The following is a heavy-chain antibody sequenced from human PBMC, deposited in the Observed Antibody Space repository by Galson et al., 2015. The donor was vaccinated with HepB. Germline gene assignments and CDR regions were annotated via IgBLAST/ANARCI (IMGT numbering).Heavy chain of an antibody. D-gene: IGHD5-24*01. J-gene: IGHJ5*01. CDR3: AKGYGLFDS. V-gene: IGHV3-23*01. CDR2: ISGNGDST. Sequence: SLRLSCAASGFAFDSHAMSWVRQAPGRGLEWISGISGNGDSTFYADSVKGRFTVSRDNSNNRLYLQMNSLRAEDAGLYFGAKGYGLFDSWGQGILVTVSS. CDR1: GFAFDSHA.